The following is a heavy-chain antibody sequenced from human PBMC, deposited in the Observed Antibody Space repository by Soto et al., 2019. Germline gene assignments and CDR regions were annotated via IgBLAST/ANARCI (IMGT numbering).Heavy chain of an antibody. J-gene: IGHJ6*02. CDR1: GGTFSSYA. Sequence: QVQLVQSGAEGKKPGSSVKVSCKASGGTFSSYAISWVRQAPGQGLEWMGGIIPIFGTANYAQKFQGRVTITAIKATITAYMELSSLRSEDTAVYYCAREGYRDGYDMYYYYYGMDVWGQGTTVTVSS. CDR3: AREGYRDGYDMYYYYYGMDV. V-gene: IGHV1-69*06. D-gene: IGHD5-12*01. CDR2: IIPIFGTA.